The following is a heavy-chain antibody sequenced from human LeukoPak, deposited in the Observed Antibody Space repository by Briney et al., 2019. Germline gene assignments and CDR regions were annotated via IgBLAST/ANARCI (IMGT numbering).Heavy chain of an antibody. Sequence: PSETLSLTCTVSGGSISSGSYYWSWIRQPAGTGLEWIGRIYTSGSTNYNPSLKSRVTISVDTSKNQFSLKLSSVTAADTAVYYCAGAITSGYSYGRNFDYWGQGTLVTVSS. J-gene: IGHJ4*02. V-gene: IGHV4-61*02. CDR2: IYTSGST. CDR3: AGAITSGYSYGRNFDY. D-gene: IGHD5-18*01. CDR1: GGSISSGSYY.